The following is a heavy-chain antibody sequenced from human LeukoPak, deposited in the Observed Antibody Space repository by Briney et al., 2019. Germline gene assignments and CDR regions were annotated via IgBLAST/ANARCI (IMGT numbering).Heavy chain of an antibody. CDR2: IWYDGSNK. D-gene: IGHD5-24*01. J-gene: IGHJ6*02. V-gene: IGHV3-33*01. Sequence: GGSLRLSCEASGFTFSSYGMHWVRQAPGKGLEWVAVIWYDGSNKYYADSVKGRFTISRDNSKNTLYLQMNSLRAEDTAVYYCARGEMATIGAYYYGMDVWGQGTTVTVSS. CDR3: ARGEMATIGAYYYGMDV. CDR1: GFTFSSYG.